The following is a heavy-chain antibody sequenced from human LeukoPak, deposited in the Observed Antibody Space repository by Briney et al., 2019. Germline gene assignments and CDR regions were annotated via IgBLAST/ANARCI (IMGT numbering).Heavy chain of an antibody. CDR1: GGSISSSSYY. D-gene: IGHD2-2*01. CDR3: ARLHCSSISCSVSSSHNCFDP. V-gene: IGHV4-39*01. Sequence: SETLSLTCTVSGGSISSSSYYWGWIRQPPGKGLEWIGSIYYSGSTYYNPSLKSRVTISVDTSKNQFSLKLSSVTAADTAVYYCARLHCSSISCSVSSSHNCFDPWGQGTLVTVSS. CDR2: IYYSGST. J-gene: IGHJ5*02.